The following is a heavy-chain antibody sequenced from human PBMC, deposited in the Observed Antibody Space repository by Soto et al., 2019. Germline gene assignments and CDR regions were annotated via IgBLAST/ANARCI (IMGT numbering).Heavy chain of an antibody. V-gene: IGHV3-30*18. Sequence: QVQLVESGGGVVQPGRSLRLSCAASGFTFSSYGMHWVRQAPGKGLEWVAVISYDGSNKYYADSVKGRFTISRDNSKNTLYLQMNSLRAEDTAVYYCAKDKFVRPYYYGMDVWGQGTTVTVSS. CDR3: AKDKFVRPYYYGMDV. CDR1: GFTFSSYG. CDR2: ISYDGSNK. D-gene: IGHD6-6*01. J-gene: IGHJ6*02.